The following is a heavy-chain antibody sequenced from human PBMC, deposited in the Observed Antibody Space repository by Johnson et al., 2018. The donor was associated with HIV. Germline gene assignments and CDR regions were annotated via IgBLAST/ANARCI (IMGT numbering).Heavy chain of an antibody. CDR1: GFKFDDYG. CDR3: ARHYDILTDPDAFDV. V-gene: IGHV3-20*04. D-gene: IGHD3-9*01. Sequence: EVQLVESGGGVVQPGRSLRLSCAASGFKFDDYGMNWVRQTPGKGLEWVSGINWNGGSTAYADSVKGRFSISRDNAKNSLYLQMNSLRAEDTALYYCARHYDILTDPDAFDVWGQGTMVTVSS. CDR2: INWNGGST. J-gene: IGHJ3*01.